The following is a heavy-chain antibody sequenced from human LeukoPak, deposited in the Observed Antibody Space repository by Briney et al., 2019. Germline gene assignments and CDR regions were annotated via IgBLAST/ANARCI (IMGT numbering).Heavy chain of an antibody. Sequence: PSETLSLTCTVSGGSISSSSYYWGWIRQPPGKGLEWIGSIYYSGSTYYNPSLKSRVTISVDTSKNQFSLELSSVTAADTAVYYCARRAVAGSGVYYYYYMDVWGKGTTVTVSS. J-gene: IGHJ6*03. D-gene: IGHD6-19*01. CDR2: IYYSGST. CDR3: ARRAVAGSGVYYYYYMDV. CDR1: GGSISSSSYY. V-gene: IGHV4-39*01.